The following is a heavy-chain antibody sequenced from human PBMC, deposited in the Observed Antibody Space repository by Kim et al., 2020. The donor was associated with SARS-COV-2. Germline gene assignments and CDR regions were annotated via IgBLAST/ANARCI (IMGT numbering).Heavy chain of an antibody. D-gene: IGHD3-22*01. CDR3: ATYYYDSSDTPGGTATWGFDY. CDR2: IYYSGST. CDR1: GGSISSGGYY. Sequence: SETLSLTCTVSGGSISSGGYYWSWIRQHPGKGLEWIGYIYYSGSTYYNPSLKSRVTISVDTSKNQFSLKLSSVTAADTAVYYCATYYYDSSDTPGGTATWGFDYWGQGTLVTVSS. J-gene: IGHJ4*02. V-gene: IGHV4-31*03.